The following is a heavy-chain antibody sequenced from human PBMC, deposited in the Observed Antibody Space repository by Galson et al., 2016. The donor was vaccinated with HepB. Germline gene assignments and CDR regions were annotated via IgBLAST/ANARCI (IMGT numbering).Heavy chain of an antibody. D-gene: IGHD1/OR15-1a*01. Sequence: SLRLSCAASGFTFSTYTMRWVRQAPGKGLEWVSSISGNDGYTDYADSVKGRFTISRDNSKNTLYLQMNSLRVEDTAVYYCAKAIMNNRGADYWGQGTLVTVSS. CDR3: AKAIMNNRGADY. CDR2: ISGNDGYT. CDR1: GFTFSTYT. J-gene: IGHJ4*02. V-gene: IGHV3-23*01.